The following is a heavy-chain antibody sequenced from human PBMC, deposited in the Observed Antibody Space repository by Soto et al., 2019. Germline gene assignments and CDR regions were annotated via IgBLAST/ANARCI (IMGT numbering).Heavy chain of an antibody. D-gene: IGHD2-21*02. V-gene: IGHV4-59*01. CDR3: TRDGDGRMTTNPYYYYGMDV. Sequence: SETLSLTCTVSGGSISGYYWSWIRQPPGKGLEWIGNVYYSGGAKYNPSVKRRVSISVDTSKNQFSLNLSSVTAADTAVYYCTRDGDGRMTTNPYYYYGMDVWGQGTTVTVSS. CDR2: VYYSGGA. CDR1: GGSISGYY. J-gene: IGHJ6*02.